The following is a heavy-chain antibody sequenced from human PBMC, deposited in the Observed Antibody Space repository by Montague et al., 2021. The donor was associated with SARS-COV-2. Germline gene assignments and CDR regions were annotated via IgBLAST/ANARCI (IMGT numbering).Heavy chain of an antibody. D-gene: IGHD3-10*01. CDR1: GGSFSGYY. V-gene: IGHV4-34*01. CDR3: ARGARQGYGFRLGSFDS. CDR2: INHSGST. J-gene: IGHJ4*02. Sequence: SETLSLTCAVYGGSFSGYYWNWIRQPPGTGLEWIGEINHSGSTNYNPSLKSRVTMSVDTSKNQFSLKLSSVTAADTAVYYCARGARQGYGFRLGSFDSWGQGTLVTVPS.